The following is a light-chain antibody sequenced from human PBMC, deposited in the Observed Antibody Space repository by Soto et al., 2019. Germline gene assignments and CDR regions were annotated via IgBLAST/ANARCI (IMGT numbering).Light chain of an antibody. V-gene: IGKV1-39*01. CDR2: AAS. Sequence: DIQMTQSPSSLSASVGDSVTITCRASQNIKTYLNWYQQKPGKAPKLLIYAASSLQSGVPSRFSGSGSGTDFTLTISRLEPEDFAVYYCQQYGSSPRTFGQGTKVDIK. CDR1: QNIKTY. J-gene: IGKJ1*01. CDR3: QQYGSSPRT.